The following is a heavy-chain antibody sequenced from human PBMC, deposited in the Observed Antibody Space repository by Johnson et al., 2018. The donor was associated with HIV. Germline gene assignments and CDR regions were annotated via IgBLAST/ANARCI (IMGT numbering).Heavy chain of an antibody. CDR2: TSYDGSNK. Sequence: VQLVESGGGVVLPGRSLGLSCAASGFSVSNFGMHWVRQAPGKGLEWVAVTSYDGSNKYYADSVKGRFTSSRDKYKTTLYLQMNSMRAEDTAVYYCARTDSAPAHDAFDIWGQGTMVTVSS. V-gene: IGHV3-33*05. J-gene: IGHJ3*02. CDR3: ARTDSAPAHDAFDI. CDR1: GFSVSNFG. D-gene: IGHD4-11*01.